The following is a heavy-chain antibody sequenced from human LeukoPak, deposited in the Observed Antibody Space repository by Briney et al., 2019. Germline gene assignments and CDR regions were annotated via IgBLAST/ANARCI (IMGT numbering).Heavy chain of an antibody. Sequence: GGSLRLSCAASGFIFSDYWMTWVRQAPGKGLEWVAYVSYGRNKQYGDSVKGRFTISRDNSKNMVYLRMNSLTAEDSAVHYCAKGVGLGGMDVWGQGTTVTVSS. D-gene: IGHD1-26*01. J-gene: IGHJ6*02. CDR3: AKGVGLGGMDV. V-gene: IGHV3-30*02. CDR1: GFIFSDYW. CDR2: VSYGRNK.